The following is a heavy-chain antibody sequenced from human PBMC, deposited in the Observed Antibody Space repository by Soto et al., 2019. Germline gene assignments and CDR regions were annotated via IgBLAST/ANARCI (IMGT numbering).Heavy chain of an antibody. V-gene: IGHV4-34*01. D-gene: IGHD1-1*01. Sequence: QVQLQQWGAGLLKPSETLSLTCAVYGGFVTSGSYYWSWIRQPPGKGLEWTGEMSHSGGTHFNPSLKSRVTISVVTSKNQFTLKMSSVTAADTALYYCARVERGTATTVVDAFDIWGPGTMVTVSS. CDR3: ARVERGTATTVVDAFDI. CDR1: GGFVTSGSYY. CDR2: MSHSGGT. J-gene: IGHJ3*02.